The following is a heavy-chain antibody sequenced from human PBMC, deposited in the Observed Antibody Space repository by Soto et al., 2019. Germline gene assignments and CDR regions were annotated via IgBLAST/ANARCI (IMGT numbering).Heavy chain of an antibody. CDR1: GFTFSDYA. D-gene: IGHD6-19*01. CDR3: AKGGRQWLLTSDFNY. CDR2: VSHDGRNT. Sequence: VQLVESGGGVVQPGRSLRLSCAASGFTFSDYAMHWVRQAPGKGLEWVAVVSHDGRNTHYADSVKGRFTISRDSSKNTVSLVMTSLRAEDTAVYYCAKGGRQWLLTSDFNYWGQGALVTVSS. V-gene: IGHV3-30*18. J-gene: IGHJ4*02.